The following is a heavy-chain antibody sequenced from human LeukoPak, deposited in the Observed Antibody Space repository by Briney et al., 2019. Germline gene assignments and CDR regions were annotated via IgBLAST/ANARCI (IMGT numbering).Heavy chain of an antibody. CDR1: GGSFSGYY. Sequence: SETLSLTCAVYGGSFSGYYWSWIRQPPGKGLEWIGEINHSGSTNYNPSLKSRVTISVDKSKNQFSLKLSSVTAADTAVYYCARDSLAGNVDYWGQGTLVTVSS. CDR3: ARDSLAGNVDY. D-gene: IGHD6-19*01. J-gene: IGHJ4*02. CDR2: INHSGST. V-gene: IGHV4-34*01.